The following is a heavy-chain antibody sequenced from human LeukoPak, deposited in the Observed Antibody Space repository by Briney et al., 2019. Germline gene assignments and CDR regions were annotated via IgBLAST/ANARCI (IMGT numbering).Heavy chain of an antibody. Sequence: GESLQISCKASAYRFATDYIGWVGHMPGEGLEWMGTIFPGDSDTGYSPSFQGRVTISADKSISTAYLQWNSLNASDTALYYCARPYCSGDSCDSNREAFDIWGQGTMVTVSS. CDR3: ARPYCSGDSCDSNREAFDI. V-gene: IGHV5-51*01. J-gene: IGHJ3*02. CDR2: IFPGDSDT. CDR1: AYRFATDY. D-gene: IGHD2-15*01.